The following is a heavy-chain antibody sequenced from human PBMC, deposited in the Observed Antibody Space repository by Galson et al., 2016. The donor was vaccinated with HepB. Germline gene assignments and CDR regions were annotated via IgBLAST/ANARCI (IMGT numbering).Heavy chain of an antibody. V-gene: IGHV5-51*01. D-gene: IGHD3-3*01. CDR2: IFPGASNT. Sequence: QSGAEVKKPGESLKISCKASGYSFSSYWIGWARQMPGEGLEWMGFIFPGASNTRYRPSFEGQVTISADRSTSTAYLQWSSLKASDTAMYYCARREDELWSGYLFDPWGQGTLVTVSS. CDR1: GYSFSSYW. J-gene: IGHJ5*02. CDR3: ARREDELWSGYLFDP.